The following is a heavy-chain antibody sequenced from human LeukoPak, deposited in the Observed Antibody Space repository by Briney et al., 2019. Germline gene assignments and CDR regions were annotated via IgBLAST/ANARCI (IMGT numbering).Heavy chain of an antibody. J-gene: IGHJ4*02. CDR2: MLYDGSTK. D-gene: IGHD3-10*01. CDR3: AKGKPRGYFDY. V-gene: IGHV3-30-3*01. CDR1: GFRFSSYA. Sequence: GGSLRLSCAASGFRFSSYAMHWVRQAPGKGLEWVAVMLYDGSTKYYADSVKGRFTISRDDSKNTLYLQMNSLRAEDTAVYYCAKGKPRGYFDYWGQGTLVTVSS.